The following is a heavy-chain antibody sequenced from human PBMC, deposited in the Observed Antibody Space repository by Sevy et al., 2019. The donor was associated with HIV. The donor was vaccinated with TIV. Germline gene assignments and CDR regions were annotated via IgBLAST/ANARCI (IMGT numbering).Heavy chain of an antibody. CDR3: ETGYCSQICLIDD. J-gene: IGHJ4*02. D-gene: IGHD2-2*03. V-gene: IGHV3-30*03. CDR1: GFTFSSYG. Sequence: GGSLRLSCAASGFTFSSYGMHWVRQAPGKGLEWVAVISPDGTNKYYGNSMRGRFTLSGDNSKKTLYLQMDTVRVEDTAVYYCETGYCSQICLIDDWGQGTLVTVSS. CDR2: ISPDGTNK.